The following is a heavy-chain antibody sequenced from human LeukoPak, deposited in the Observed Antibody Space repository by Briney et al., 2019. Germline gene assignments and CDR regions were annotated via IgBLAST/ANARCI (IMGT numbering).Heavy chain of an antibody. CDR3: AREGPGSSGWLDP. Sequence: SETLPLTCTVSGGSISSYYWSWIRQPPGKGLEWIGYIYYSGSTNYNPSLKSRVTISVDTSKNQFSLKLTSVTAADTAVYYCAREGPGSSGWLDPWGQGTLVTVSS. D-gene: IGHD3-10*01. CDR1: GGSISSYY. V-gene: IGHV4-59*01. CDR2: IYYSGST. J-gene: IGHJ5*02.